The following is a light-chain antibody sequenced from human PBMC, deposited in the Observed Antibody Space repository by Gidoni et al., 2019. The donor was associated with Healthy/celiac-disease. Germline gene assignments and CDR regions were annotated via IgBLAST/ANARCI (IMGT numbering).Light chain of an antibody. Sequence: QSVLTQPPSVSGAPGQRVTISCTGSSSNIGAGYDVHWYQPLPGTAPKLLIYGNSKRPSGVPDRFSGSKSGTSASLAITGLQAEDEADYYCQSYDSSLSGSGVFGGGTKLTVL. V-gene: IGLV1-40*01. CDR3: QSYDSSLSGSGV. CDR1: SSNIGAGYD. CDR2: GNS. J-gene: IGLJ3*02.